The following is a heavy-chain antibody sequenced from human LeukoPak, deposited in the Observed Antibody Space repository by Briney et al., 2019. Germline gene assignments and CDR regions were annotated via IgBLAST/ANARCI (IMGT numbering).Heavy chain of an antibody. V-gene: IGHV1-46*01. CDR1: GYTFTSYY. D-gene: IGHD6-13*01. CDR2: INPSGGST. CDR3: ARWGAVWSSSWYLDY. Sequence: ASVKVSCKASGYTFTSYYMHWVRQAPGQGLEWMGIINPSGGSTSYAQKFQGRVTMTRDTSTSTVYMELSSLRSEDTAVYYCARWGAVWSSSWYLDYWGQGTLVTVSS. J-gene: IGHJ4*02.